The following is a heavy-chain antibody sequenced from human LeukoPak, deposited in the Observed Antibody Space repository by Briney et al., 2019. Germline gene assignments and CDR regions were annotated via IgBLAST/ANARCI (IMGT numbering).Heavy chain of an antibody. CDR1: GFTFDDYA. CDR2: ISWNSGSI. J-gene: IGHJ6*02. CDR3: AKALVALDYYYGMDV. V-gene: IGHV3-9*01. Sequence: GRSLRLSCAASGFTFDDYAMHWVRQAPGKGLEWVSGISWNSGSIGYADSVKGRFTISRDNAKNSLYLQMNSLRAEDTALYYCAKALVALDYYYGMDVWGQGTTVTVSS. D-gene: IGHD5-12*01.